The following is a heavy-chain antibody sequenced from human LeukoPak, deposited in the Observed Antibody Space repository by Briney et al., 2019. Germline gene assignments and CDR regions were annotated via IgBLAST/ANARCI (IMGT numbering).Heavy chain of an antibody. CDR2: IYYSGST. CDR1: GGSISSYY. J-gene: IGHJ3*02. CDR3: ARDLGAAAGRVVGAFDI. V-gene: IGHV4-59*01. D-gene: IGHD6-13*01. Sequence: SETLSLTCTVSGGSISSYYWSWIRQPPGKGLEWIGYIYYSGSTNYNPSLRSRVTISVDTSRNQFSLKLSSVTAADTAVYYCARDLGAAAGRVVGAFDIWGQGTMVTVSS.